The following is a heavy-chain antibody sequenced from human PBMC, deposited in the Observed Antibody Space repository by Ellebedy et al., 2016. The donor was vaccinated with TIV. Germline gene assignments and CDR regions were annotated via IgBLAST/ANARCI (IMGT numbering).Heavy chain of an antibody. CDR2: LSYDGSNI. CDR3: TTDLDRNYPGTYFDY. V-gene: IGHV3-30-3*01. J-gene: IGHJ4*02. D-gene: IGHD4-11*01. Sequence: GESLKISCAASGFTFGYYAMHWVRQAPGKGLEWVALLSYDGSNIYYADSVKGRFIISRNNSKNTLYLQMNSLRAEDTAVYYCTTDLDRNYPGTYFDYWGQGTLVTVSS. CDR1: GFTFGYYA.